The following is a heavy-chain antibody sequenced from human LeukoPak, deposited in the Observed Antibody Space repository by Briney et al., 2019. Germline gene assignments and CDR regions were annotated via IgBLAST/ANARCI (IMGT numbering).Heavy chain of an antibody. CDR3: AREAVVTRWYFDY. J-gene: IGHJ4*02. CDR2: ISTNGGGT. CDR1: GFTFSSYA. Sequence: PGGSLRLSCAASGFTFSSYAMHWVRQAPGKGLEYVSAISTNGGGTYYANSVKGRFTISRDNSKNTLYLQMGSLRAEDMAVYYCAREAVVTRWYFDYWGQGTLVAVSS. D-gene: IGHD4-23*01. V-gene: IGHV3-64*01.